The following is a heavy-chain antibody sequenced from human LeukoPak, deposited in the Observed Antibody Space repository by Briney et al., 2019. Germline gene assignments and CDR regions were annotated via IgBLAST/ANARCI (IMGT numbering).Heavy chain of an antibody. CDR2: INHSGDI. V-gene: IGHV4-34*01. Sequence: SETLSLTCGVYGESFSGFYWSWIRQTPGKGLQWIGEINHSGDINYNPSLESRVTISVDTSKRQFSLRLSSVTAADTAVYYCARRDFALFGVITSFDSWGQRTRVTISS. D-gene: IGHD3-3*01. CDR3: ARRDFALFGVITSFDS. J-gene: IGHJ4*02. CDR1: GESFSGFY.